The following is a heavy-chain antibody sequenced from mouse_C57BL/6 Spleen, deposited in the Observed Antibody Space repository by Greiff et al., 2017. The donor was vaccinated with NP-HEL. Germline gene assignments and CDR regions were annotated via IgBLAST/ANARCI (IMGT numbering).Heavy chain of an antibody. CDR3: ARVYPYYYAMDY. J-gene: IGHJ4*01. Sequence: EVQRVESGGGLVKPGGSLKLSCAASGFTFSSYAMSWVRQTPEKRLEWVATISDGGSYTYYPDNVKGRFTISRDNAKNNLYLQMSHLKSEDTAMYYCARVYPYYYAMDYWGQGTSVTVSS. CDR2: ISDGGSYT. CDR1: GFTFSSYA. V-gene: IGHV5-4*01.